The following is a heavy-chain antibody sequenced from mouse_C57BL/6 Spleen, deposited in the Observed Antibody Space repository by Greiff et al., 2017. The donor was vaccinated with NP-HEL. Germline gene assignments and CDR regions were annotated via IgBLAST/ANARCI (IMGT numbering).Heavy chain of an antibody. CDR1: GYAFSSYW. CDR3: AGGGTTVEFDY. Sequence: VQLQQSGAELVKPGASVKISCKASGYAFSSYWMNWVKQRPGKGLAWIGQIYPGDGDTNYNGKFKGKATLTADKSSSTAYMQLSSLTSEDSAVYFCAGGGTTVEFDYWGQGTTLTVAS. J-gene: IGHJ2*01. CDR2: IYPGDGDT. D-gene: IGHD1-1*01. V-gene: IGHV1-80*01.